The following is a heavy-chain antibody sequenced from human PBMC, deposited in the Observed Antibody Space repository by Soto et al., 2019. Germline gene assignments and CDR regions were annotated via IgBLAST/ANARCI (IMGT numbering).Heavy chain of an antibody. CDR2: IYTSGST. CDR3: ARDEAVAGSFDY. J-gene: IGHJ4*02. V-gene: IGHV4-4*07. Sequence: SETLSLTCTVSGGSISSYYWSWIRQPAGKGLEWIGRIYTSGSTNYNPSLTSRVTMSVDTSKNQFSLKLSSVTAADTAVYYCARDEAVAGSFDYWGQGTLVTVSS. D-gene: IGHD6-19*01. CDR1: GGSISSYY.